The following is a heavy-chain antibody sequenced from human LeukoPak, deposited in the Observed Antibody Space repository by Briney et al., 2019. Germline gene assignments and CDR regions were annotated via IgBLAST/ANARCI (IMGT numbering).Heavy chain of an antibody. V-gene: IGHV3-23*01. CDR3: ARERSVCSGGSCSPFDI. D-gene: IGHD2-15*01. Sequence: GGSLRLSCAASGFSFSSYAMSWVRQAPGKGLEWVSAISGSGGSTYDADSVKGRFTISRDNSKNTLYLQMNSLRAEDTAVYYCARERSVCSGGSCSPFDIWGQGTMVTVSS. CDR1: GFSFSSYA. J-gene: IGHJ3*02. CDR2: ISGSGGST.